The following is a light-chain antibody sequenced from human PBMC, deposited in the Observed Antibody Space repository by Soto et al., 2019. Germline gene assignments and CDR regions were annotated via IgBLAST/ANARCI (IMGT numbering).Light chain of an antibody. J-gene: IGKJ4*02. V-gene: IGKV3-11*01. CDR3: QRRGNWPVP. CDR1: QSVKSH. CDR2: DTT. Sequence: IVLTQSPATLSLSPGERATLSCRASQSVKSHVAWYQLKPGQSPRLLIFDTTNRATGTPTRFSGSGSGTDFTLTISRLEPEDFAVYYCQRRGNWPVPFGGGTKVEI.